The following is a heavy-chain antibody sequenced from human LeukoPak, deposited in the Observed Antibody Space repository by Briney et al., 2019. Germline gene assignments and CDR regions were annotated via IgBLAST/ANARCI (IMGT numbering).Heavy chain of an antibody. CDR2: IRYDGSNK. V-gene: IGHV3-30*02. Sequence: PGGSLRLSCAASGFTFSDYYMSWIRQAPGKGLEWVAFIRYDGSNKYYADSVKGRFTISRDNSKNTLYLQMNSLRAEDTAVYYCAKVRGIAVAVTYWGQGTLVTVSS. J-gene: IGHJ4*02. D-gene: IGHD6-19*01. CDR1: GFTFSDYY. CDR3: AKVRGIAVAVTY.